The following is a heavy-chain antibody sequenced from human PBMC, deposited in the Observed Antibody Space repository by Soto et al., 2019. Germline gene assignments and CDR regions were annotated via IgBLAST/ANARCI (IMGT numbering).Heavy chain of an antibody. CDR1: GFTFNTYG. J-gene: IGHJ4*02. CDR3: AKSPNFYCGSPNCYKYYFDY. CDR2: ISYDGSDK. Sequence: QDHLVESGGGVVQPGTSLRLSCAASGFTFNTYGMHWVRQAPGKGLEWVAVISYDGSDKFYADSVKGRFTISRDNSKNALYLQMSSLRPEDTAIYYCAKSPNFYCGSPNCYKYYFDYWGQGTLVTVSS. D-gene: IGHD2-2*02. V-gene: IGHV3-30*18.